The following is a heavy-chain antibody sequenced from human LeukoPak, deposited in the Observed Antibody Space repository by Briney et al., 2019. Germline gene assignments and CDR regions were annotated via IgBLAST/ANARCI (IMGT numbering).Heavy chain of an antibody. J-gene: IGHJ6*03. Sequence: GGSLRLSCAASGFTFSTYGMHWVRQAPGKGLEWVAFIRYDGSNKYYADSVKGRFTISRDNAKNSLFLQMNSLRAEDTAVYYCARVLRYCSGGNCYSGGLGYMDVWGKGTTVTISS. CDR1: GFTFSTYG. CDR2: IRYDGSNK. V-gene: IGHV3-30*02. CDR3: ARVLRYCSGGNCYSGGLGYMDV. D-gene: IGHD2-15*01.